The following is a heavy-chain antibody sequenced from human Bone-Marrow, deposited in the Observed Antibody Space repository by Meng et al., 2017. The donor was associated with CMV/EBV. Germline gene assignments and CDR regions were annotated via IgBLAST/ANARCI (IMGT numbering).Heavy chain of an antibody. CDR2: INHSGST. J-gene: IGHJ6*02. D-gene: IGHD3-3*01. CDR1: GVSFSGYY. CDR3: ARNLDYDFWSGHLDFVMDV. Sequence: GSLRLSCAVSGVSFSGYYWSWIRQPPGKGLEWIGEINHSGSTNYNPSLKSRVTISVDTSKNQFSLKLSSVTAADTAVYYCARNLDYDFWSGHLDFVMDVWGQGTTVTVSS. V-gene: IGHV4-34*01.